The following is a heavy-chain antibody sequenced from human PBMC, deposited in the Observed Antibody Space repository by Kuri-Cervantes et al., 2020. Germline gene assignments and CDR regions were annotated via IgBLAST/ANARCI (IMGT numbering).Heavy chain of an antibody. D-gene: IGHD2-15*01. V-gene: IGHV1-3*01. J-gene: IGHJ5*02. Sequence: ASVKVSCKASGYTFTSYAMHWVRQAPGQRLEWMGWSNAGNGNTKYSQKFQGRVTMTRDTSTSTVYMELSSLRSEDTAVYYCARQELPCSGGSCYWFDPWGQGTLVTVSS. CDR1: GYTFTSYA. CDR2: SNAGNGNT. CDR3: ARQELPCSGGSCYWFDP.